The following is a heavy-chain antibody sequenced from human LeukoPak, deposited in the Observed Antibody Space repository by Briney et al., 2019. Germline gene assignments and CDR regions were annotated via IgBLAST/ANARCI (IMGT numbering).Heavy chain of an antibody. Sequence: GGSLRLSCAASGFTFSSYSMNWVRQAPGKGLEWVSYISSSSSTIYYADSVKGRFTISRDNAKNSLYLQMNSLRAEDTAVYYCARAWYYDSSGPNKGGFDYWGQGTLVTVSS. V-gene: IGHV3-48*04. CDR2: ISSSSSTI. CDR1: GFTFSSYS. J-gene: IGHJ4*02. D-gene: IGHD3-22*01. CDR3: ARAWYYDSSGPNKGGFDY.